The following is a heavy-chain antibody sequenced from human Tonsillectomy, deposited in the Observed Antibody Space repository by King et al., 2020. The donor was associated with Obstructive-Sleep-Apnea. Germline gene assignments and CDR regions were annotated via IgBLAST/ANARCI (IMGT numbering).Heavy chain of an antibody. D-gene: IGHD3-9*01. CDR1: EFIFNSYG. CDR3: AKEGGGCLTGSYYFDY. V-gene: IGHV3-30*02. J-gene: IGHJ4*02. CDR2: IRDDASNK. Sequence: VQLVESGGGVVQPGGSLRLSCAASEFIFNSYGMHWVRQAPGKGLEWVAFIRDDASNKYYAESVKGRFTISRYNSKDTLDLQMSSLRTEVTAVYHLAKEGGGCLTGSYYFDYWGQGTLVTVSS.